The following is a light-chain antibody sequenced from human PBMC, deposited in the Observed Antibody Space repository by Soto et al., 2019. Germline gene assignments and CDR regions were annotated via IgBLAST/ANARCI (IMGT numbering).Light chain of an antibody. V-gene: IGKV1-5*03. J-gene: IGKJ1*01. CDR2: KAS. CDR1: QTISSW. CDR3: QHYNSYSEA. Sequence: DIQMTQSPSTLSGSVGDRVTITCRASQTISSWLAWYQQKPGKAPKLLIYKASTLKSEVPSRFSGSESGTEFTLTISSLQPDDFATYYCQHYNSYSEAFGQGTKVELK.